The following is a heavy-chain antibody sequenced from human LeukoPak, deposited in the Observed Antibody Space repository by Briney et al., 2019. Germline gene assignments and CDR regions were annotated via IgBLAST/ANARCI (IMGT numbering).Heavy chain of an antibody. CDR3: ARLLGYCSSTSCHCHFDY. CDR2: IYYSGST. J-gene: IGHJ4*02. Sequence: SETLSLTCTVSGGSVSSGTYYWGWIRQPPGKGLEWIGSIYYSGSTYYNPSLKSRVTISVDTSKNQFSLRLSSVTAADTAVYYCARLLGYCSSTSCHCHFDYWGQGTLVTVSS. V-gene: IGHV4-39*01. CDR1: GGSVSSGTYY. D-gene: IGHD2-2*01.